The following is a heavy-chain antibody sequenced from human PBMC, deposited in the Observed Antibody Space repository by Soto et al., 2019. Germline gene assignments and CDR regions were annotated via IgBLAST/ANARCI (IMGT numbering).Heavy chain of an antibody. CDR2: IIPILGIA. Sequence: GASVKVSCTASGGTFSSYTISWVRQAPGQGLEWMGRIIPILGIANYAQKFQGRVTITADKSTSTAYMELSSLRSEDTAVYYCASRTGLYCSGGSCYRSWFDPWGQGTLVTVSS. D-gene: IGHD2-15*01. CDR1: GGTFSSYT. CDR3: ASRTGLYCSGGSCYRSWFDP. V-gene: IGHV1-69*02. J-gene: IGHJ5*02.